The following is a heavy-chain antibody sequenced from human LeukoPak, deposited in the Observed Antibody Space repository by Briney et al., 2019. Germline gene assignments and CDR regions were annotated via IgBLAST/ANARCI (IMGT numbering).Heavy chain of an antibody. V-gene: IGHV3-74*03. CDR2: INADGGTT. Sequence: GSLRLSCAASGFTFGNSWVHWVRQAPGKGLVWVSLINADGGTTSYADSVKGRFTISRDNARNTLSLQMNSLTIEDTAVYYCVVVVEPPDSDGFDVWGQGTMITVSS. CDR1: GFTFGNSW. D-gene: IGHD1-14*01. CDR3: VVVVEPPDSDGFDV. J-gene: IGHJ3*01.